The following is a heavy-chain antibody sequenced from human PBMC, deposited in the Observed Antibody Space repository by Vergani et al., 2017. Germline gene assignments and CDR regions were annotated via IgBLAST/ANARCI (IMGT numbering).Heavy chain of an antibody. J-gene: IGHJ6*02. CDR2: TYYRSKWYN. CDR1: GDSVSSNSAA. V-gene: IGHV6-1*01. Sequence: QVQLQQSGPGLVKPSQTLSLTCAISGDSVSSNSAAWNWIRQSPSRGLVWLGRTYYRSKWYNDYAVSVKSRITINPDTSKNQFSLQLNSVTPEHTAVYYCARSPRLVDDYGDYIYYYYGMDVWGQGTTVTVSS. D-gene: IGHD4-17*01. CDR3: ARSPRLVDDYGDYIYYYYGMDV.